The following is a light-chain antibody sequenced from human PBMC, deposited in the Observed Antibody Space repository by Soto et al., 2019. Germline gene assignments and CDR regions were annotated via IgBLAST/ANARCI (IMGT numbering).Light chain of an antibody. V-gene: IGKV1-39*01. J-gene: IGKJ4*02. Sequence: DIQMTQSPSSLSASVGDRVSITCRASQSISSCLSWYQQKPGKAPKLLRYAETSLQSWVPSRFSGNEYGTDCTLTISSLQPEDFAIYYCQHTNTIPLTFGGGTKDEIK. CDR1: QSISSC. CDR2: AET. CDR3: QHTNTIPLT.